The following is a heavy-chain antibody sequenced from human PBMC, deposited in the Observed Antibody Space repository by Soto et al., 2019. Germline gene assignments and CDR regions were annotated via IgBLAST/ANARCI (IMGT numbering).Heavy chain of an antibody. V-gene: IGHV1-8*01. CDR3: ASEKNFDFWRKGLDV. CDR1: GYTFTSYD. J-gene: IGHJ6*02. D-gene: IGHD3-3*01. CDR2: VDPNSGST. Sequence: QAQLVQSGAEGKKPGASVKVSCKASGYTFTSYDINWVRQAPGQGLEWLGWVDPNSGSTGYAQNFQGGVTMTGNISINTAHMELSSLRSEDTAVYYCASEKNFDFWRKGLDVWGQRTTVTVSS.